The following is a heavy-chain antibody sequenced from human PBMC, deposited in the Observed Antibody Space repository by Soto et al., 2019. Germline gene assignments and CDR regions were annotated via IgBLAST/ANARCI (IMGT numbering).Heavy chain of an antibody. CDR3: TTDPVRFLEWPPYYYYYGMDV. CDR1: GFTFSNAW. D-gene: IGHD3-3*01. V-gene: IGHV3-15*07. Sequence: EVQLVESGGGLVKPGGSLRLSCAASGFTFSNAWMNWVRQAPGKGLEWVGRIKSKTDGGTTDYAAPVKGRFTISREDSKNTLYLQMNSLKTEDTAVYYCTTDPVRFLEWPPYYYYYGMDVWGQGTTVTVSS. J-gene: IGHJ6*02. CDR2: IKSKTDGGTT.